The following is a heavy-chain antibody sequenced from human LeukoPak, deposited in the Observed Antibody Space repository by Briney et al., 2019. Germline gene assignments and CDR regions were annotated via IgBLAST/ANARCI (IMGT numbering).Heavy chain of an antibody. Sequence: GESLKISCKVSGCSFTSYCIGWVRQMPGKGLEGMGIIYPGDSGPAYSPSFQGQVTISVDKSINTAYLQWSSLQASDTAMYYCGMSGDRVPLQDDVFDVWGQGTMVTVS. CDR3: GMSGDRVPLQDDVFDV. CDR2: IYPGDSGP. V-gene: IGHV5-51*01. J-gene: IGHJ3*01. D-gene: IGHD1-26*01. CDR1: GCSFTSYC.